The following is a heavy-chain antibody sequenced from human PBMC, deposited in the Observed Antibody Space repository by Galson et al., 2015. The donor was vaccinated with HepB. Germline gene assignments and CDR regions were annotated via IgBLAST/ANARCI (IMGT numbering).Heavy chain of an antibody. CDR2: INPSGGST. CDR1: GYTFTSYY. CDR3: ARDGGAAAGHGYWYFDL. V-gene: IGHV1-46*01. D-gene: IGHD6-13*01. J-gene: IGHJ2*01. Sequence: SVKVSCKASGYTFTSYYMHWVRQAPGQGLEWMGIINPSGGSTSYAQKFQGRVTMTRDTSTSTVYMELSSLRSEDTAVYYCARDGGAAAGHGYWYFDLWGRGTLVTVSS.